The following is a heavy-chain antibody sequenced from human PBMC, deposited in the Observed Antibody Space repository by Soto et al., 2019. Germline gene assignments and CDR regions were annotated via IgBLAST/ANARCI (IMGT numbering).Heavy chain of an antibody. D-gene: IGHD3-22*01. CDR1: GFTFSNYG. CDR3: ARDRITMIVVAHDAFDI. V-gene: IGHV3-33*01. Sequence: SLRLSCAASGFTFSNYGMHWVRQAAGKGLEWVAVIWYDGSNKYYADSVKGRFTISRDNSKNTLFLQMNSLRAEDTAVYYCARDRITMIVVAHDAFDIWGQGTLVTVSS. J-gene: IGHJ3*02. CDR2: IWYDGSNK.